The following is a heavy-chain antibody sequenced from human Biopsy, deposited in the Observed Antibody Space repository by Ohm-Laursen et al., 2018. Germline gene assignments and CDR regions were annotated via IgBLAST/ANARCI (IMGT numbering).Heavy chain of an antibody. CDR3: ARDPIVGSKADGMDV. Sequence: SLRLSCAAFGFTFSVYAMHWVRQAPGKGLEWVAIIWYDGSSEYYADSVKGRFTISRDNSKNTVYLQMNSLRVEDTAVYYCARDPIVGSKADGMDVWGQGTTVTVSS. J-gene: IGHJ6*02. CDR2: IWYDGSSE. V-gene: IGHV3-33*01. CDR1: GFTFSVYA. D-gene: IGHD1-26*01.